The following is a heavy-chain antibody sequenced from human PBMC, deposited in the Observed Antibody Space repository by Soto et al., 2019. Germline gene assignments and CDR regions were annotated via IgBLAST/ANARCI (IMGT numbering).Heavy chain of an antibody. V-gene: IGHV4-4*02. D-gene: IGHD3-10*01. J-gene: IGHJ3*02. Sequence: QVQLQESGPGLVKPSGTLSLTCTVSNASISSRKWWTWVRQTPGKGLEWIGEIYHSGSINHNPSLKSRVTMSVDKSNNQFSLKMTPVTAADTAVYYCASKFGELLADAFDIWGQGTVVTVSS. CDR2: IYHSGSI. CDR1: NASISSRKW. CDR3: ASKFGELLADAFDI.